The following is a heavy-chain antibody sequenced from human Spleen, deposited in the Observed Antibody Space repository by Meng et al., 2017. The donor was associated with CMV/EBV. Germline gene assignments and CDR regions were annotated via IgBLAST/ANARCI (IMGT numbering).Heavy chain of an antibody. J-gene: IGHJ6*02. Sequence: LSLTCVASGFTFDDHAMHWVRQAPGKGLEWVSGISWNSGNMGYADSVKGRFTISRDNAKNSLYLQMNSLRAEDTAVYYCAREYDFWSGPPLYYYYGMDVWGQGTTVTVSS. CDR2: ISWNSGNM. V-gene: IGHV3-9*01. CDR3: AREYDFWSGPPLYYYYGMDV. CDR1: GFTFDDHA. D-gene: IGHD3-3*01.